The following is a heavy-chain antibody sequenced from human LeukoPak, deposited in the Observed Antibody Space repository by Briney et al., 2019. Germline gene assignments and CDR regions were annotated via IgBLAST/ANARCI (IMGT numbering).Heavy chain of an antibody. CDR1: GYTFTGYY. CDR3: ATQRSVGATPYYFDY. D-gene: IGHD1-26*01. V-gene: IGHV1-2*02. J-gene: IGHJ4*02. CDR2: INPNSGGT. Sequence: ASVKVSCKASGYTFTGYYMHWARQAPGQGLEWMGWINPNSGGTNYAQKFQGRVTMTRDTSISTAYMELSRLRSDDTAVYYCATQRSVGATPYYFDYWGQGTLVTVSS.